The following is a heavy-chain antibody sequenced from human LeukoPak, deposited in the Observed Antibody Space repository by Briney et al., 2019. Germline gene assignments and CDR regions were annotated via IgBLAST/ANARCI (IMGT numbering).Heavy chain of an antibody. V-gene: IGHV3-48*01. J-gene: IGHJ4*02. CDR2: ITSTSSTI. Sequence: GGSLRLSCAASGFTFSSYSMNWVRQAPWKGLEWVSYITSTSSTIYYADSVKGRFTISRDNAKNSLYLQMNSLRAEDTAVYYCASGWLGVFDYWGQGTLVTVSS. CDR1: GFTFSSYS. D-gene: IGHD6-19*01. CDR3: ASGWLGVFDY.